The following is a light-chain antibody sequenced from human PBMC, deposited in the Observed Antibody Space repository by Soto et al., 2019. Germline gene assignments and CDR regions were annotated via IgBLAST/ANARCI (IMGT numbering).Light chain of an antibody. Sequence: QSVLTQPPSASGSPGQSVTISCTGNRSDVGGYNYVSWHQQHQGKAPKLMIYEVNKRPSGVPDRFSGSKSGNTASLTVSGLQAEDEADYYCSSYVGSNSVIFGGGTKLTVL. CDR3: SSYVGSNSVI. CDR1: RSDVGGYNY. CDR2: EVN. J-gene: IGLJ2*01. V-gene: IGLV2-8*01.